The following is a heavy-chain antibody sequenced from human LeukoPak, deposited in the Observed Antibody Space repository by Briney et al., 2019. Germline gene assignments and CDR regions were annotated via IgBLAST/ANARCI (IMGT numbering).Heavy chain of an antibody. CDR3: AKDLLAARYYFDY. CDR1: GFTFSSYA. V-gene: IGHV3-23*01. CDR2: ISGSGGST. J-gene: IGHJ4*02. D-gene: IGHD2-15*01. Sequence: PGGSLRLSCAASGFTFSSYAMSWVRQAPGKGLEWVSAISGSGGSTYYADSVKGRFTISRDSSKNTLYLQMNSLRAEDTAVYYCAKDLLAARYYFDYWGQGTLVTVSS.